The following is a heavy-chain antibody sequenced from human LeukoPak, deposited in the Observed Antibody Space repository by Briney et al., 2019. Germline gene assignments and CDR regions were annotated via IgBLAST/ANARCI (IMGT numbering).Heavy chain of an antibody. CDR2: IYTSGST. CDR1: GGSISSYY. J-gene: IGHJ4*02. CDR3: ARLYVGATMSTFDY. V-gene: IGHV4-4*09. D-gene: IGHD1-26*01. Sequence: SETLSLTCTVSGGSISSYYWSWIRQPPGKGLEWIGYIYTSGSTNYNPSLKSRVTISVGTSKNQFSLKLSSVTAADTAVYYCARLYVGATMSTFDYWGQGTLVTVSS.